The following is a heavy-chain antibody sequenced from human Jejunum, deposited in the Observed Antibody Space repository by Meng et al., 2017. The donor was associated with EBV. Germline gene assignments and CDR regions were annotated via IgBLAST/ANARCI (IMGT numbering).Heavy chain of an antibody. CDR3: ASLGGYASGTYYPIDP. CDR2: INHGGGA. Sequence: VQQQQWGAGLLKPSATLSPTCAVYGGSFSDYYGTWIRQPPGKGLGWIGEINHGGGAIYNPSLKSRVTISVDTSKNQFSLKLSSVTAADTAVYYCASLGGYASGTYYPIDPWGQGTLVTVSS. J-gene: IGHJ5*02. V-gene: IGHV4-34*01. D-gene: IGHD3-10*01. CDR1: GGSFSDYY.